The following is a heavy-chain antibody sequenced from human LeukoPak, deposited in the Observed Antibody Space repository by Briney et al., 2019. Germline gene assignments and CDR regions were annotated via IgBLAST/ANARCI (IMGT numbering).Heavy chain of an antibody. CDR2: ISSGSRTI. Sequence: GGSLILSCAASGFTFSSYSMNWFRQAPGRGLGWVSYISSGSRTIYYADSVKGRFTMSRDNAKNSLYLQMNSLRAEDTAVYYCARESITGHRDFDYWGQGTLVTVSS. CDR1: GFTFSSYS. D-gene: IGHD1-20*01. V-gene: IGHV3-48*01. CDR3: ARESITGHRDFDY. J-gene: IGHJ4*02.